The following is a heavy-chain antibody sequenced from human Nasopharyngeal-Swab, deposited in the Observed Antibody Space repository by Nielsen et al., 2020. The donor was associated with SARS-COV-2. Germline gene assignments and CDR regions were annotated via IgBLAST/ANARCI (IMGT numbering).Heavy chain of an antibody. CDR1: GFTFSSYG. V-gene: IGHV3-23*01. D-gene: IGHD2-2*01. CDR3: ANFEFRANIVVGPAATRGIQYYGTDV. CDR2: ISGSSGST. Sequence: GGSLRLSCAASGFTFSSYGMSWVRKAPGKGLEGVSSISGSSGSTYYADSVKGRFTIPGDNSKNTLYLQMNSLRAEDTAVYYFANFEFRANIVVGPAATRGIQYYGTDVWGQGTTATVSS. J-gene: IGHJ6*02.